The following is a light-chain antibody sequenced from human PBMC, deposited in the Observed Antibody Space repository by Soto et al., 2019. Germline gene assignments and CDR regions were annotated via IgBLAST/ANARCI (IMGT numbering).Light chain of an antibody. CDR3: AAWDDSLEEYV. CDR1: SSNIGTYS. V-gene: IGLV1-44*01. Sequence: QSVLTQPPSASGTPGQRVTISCSGSSSNIGTYSVSWYQQFPGTAPRLLIYSDNQRPSGVPDRMSASKSGTSASLAISGLQSEDEADYFCAAWDDSLEEYVFGTGTKVTVL. J-gene: IGLJ1*01. CDR2: SDN.